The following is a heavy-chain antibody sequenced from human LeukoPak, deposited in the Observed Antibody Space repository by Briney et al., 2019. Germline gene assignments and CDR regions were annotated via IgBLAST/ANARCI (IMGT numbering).Heavy chain of an antibody. J-gene: IGHJ3*02. V-gene: IGHV1-18*01. D-gene: IGHD5-24*01. Sequence: GASVKVSCKTSGYTFTSFGISWVRQAPGQGLEWMGWINYDGSTRYAQKLQGRVTMTTDTSTSTAYMELNSLTSDDTAVYYCARGDGAFDIWGQGTLVTVSS. CDR2: INYDGST. CDR1: GYTFTSFG. CDR3: ARGDGAFDI.